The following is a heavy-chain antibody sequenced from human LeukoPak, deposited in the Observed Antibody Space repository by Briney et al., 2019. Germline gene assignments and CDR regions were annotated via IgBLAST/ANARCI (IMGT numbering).Heavy chain of an antibody. V-gene: IGHV3-64D*06. Sequence: GGSLRLSCSASGVPFSRYAMHCVRQPPGEGREYVSAIRSKGDSTYYADSVKGRFTISRDNSKNTLYLQMSSLRAEDTAVYYCAKESRFYGMDVWGKGTPVTVSS. CDR3: AKESRFYGMDV. CDR1: GVPFSRYA. J-gene: IGHJ6*04. CDR2: IRSKGDST.